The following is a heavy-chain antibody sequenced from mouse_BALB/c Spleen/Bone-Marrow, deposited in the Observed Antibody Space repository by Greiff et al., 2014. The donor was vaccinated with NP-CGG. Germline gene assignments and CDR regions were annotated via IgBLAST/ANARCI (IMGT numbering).Heavy chain of an antibody. V-gene: IGHV1S81*02. CDR2: INPSNGRT. CDR1: GYTFTTYW. CDR3: ARGDGKYAFAY. D-gene: IGHD2-1*01. Sequence: LVESGAELVKPGASVKLSCEASGYTFTTYWMQWVKQRPGQGLEWIGEINPSNGRTNYNEKFKRKATLTVDKSSSTAYMQLSSLTSEDSAVYYCARGDGKYAFAYWGQGTLVTVSA. J-gene: IGHJ3*01.